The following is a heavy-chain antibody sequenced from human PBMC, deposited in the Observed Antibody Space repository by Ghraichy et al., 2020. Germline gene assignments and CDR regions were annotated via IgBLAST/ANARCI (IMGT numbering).Heavy chain of an antibody. D-gene: IGHD1-26*01. J-gene: IGHJ4*02. CDR3: ARQHWESPLDY. CDR2: ISYDGSNK. CDR1: GFTFSSYA. Sequence: GGSLRLSCAASGFTFSSYAMHWVRQAPGKGLEWVAVISYDGSNKYYADSVKGRFTISRDNSKNTLYLQMNSLRAEDTAVYYCARQHWESPLDYWGQGTLVTVSS. V-gene: IGHV3-30-3*01.